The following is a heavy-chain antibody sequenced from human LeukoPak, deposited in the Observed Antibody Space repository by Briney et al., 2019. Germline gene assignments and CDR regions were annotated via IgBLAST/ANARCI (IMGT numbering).Heavy chain of an antibody. CDR2: ISGSGGST. CDR1: GFTFSSYA. CDR3: AKDSLLEWLFPSPFDY. J-gene: IGHJ4*02. V-gene: IGHV3-23*01. Sequence: PGGSLRLSCAASGFTFSSYAMSWVRQAPGRGLEWVSAISGSGGSTYYADSVKGRFTISRDNSKNTLYLQMNSLGAEDTAVYCCAKDSLLEWLFPSPFDYWGQGTLVTVSS. D-gene: IGHD3-3*01.